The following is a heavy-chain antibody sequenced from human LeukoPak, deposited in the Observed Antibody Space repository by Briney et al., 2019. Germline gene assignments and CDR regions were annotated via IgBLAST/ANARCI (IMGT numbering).Heavy chain of an antibody. V-gene: IGHV4-59*01. CDR2: IYYSGST. CDR1: GGSIRSYY. J-gene: IGHJ4*02. D-gene: IGHD3-10*01. Sequence: PSETLSLTCTVSGGSIRSYYWSWIRQPPGKGLEWIGYIYYSGSTNYNPSLKSRATISVDTSKNQLSLKLSSVTAADTAVYYCARGGFFLDYWGQGTLVTVSS. CDR3: ARGGFFLDY.